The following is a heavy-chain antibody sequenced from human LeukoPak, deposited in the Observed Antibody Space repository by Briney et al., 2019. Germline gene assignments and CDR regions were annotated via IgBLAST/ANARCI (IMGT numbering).Heavy chain of an antibody. D-gene: IGHD5-12*01. J-gene: IGHJ4*02. CDR3: AGISYSGTWPVGY. CDR1: GFSFSSYA. Sequence: PGGSLKLSCAASGFSFSSYAMSWVRQAAGKGLELVSAVSGGGDTTYTADSVKGRFTISRDNSKNTIYLQMNTLITEDTALYYCAGISYSGTWPVGYWGQGTLVTV. CDR2: VSGGGDTT. V-gene: IGHV3-23*01.